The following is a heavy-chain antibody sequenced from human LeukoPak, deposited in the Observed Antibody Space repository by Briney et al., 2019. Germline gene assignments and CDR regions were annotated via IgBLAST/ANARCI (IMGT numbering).Heavy chain of an antibody. V-gene: IGHV4-4*07. Sequence: PSETLSLTCNVSGVSISSYYWSWIRQPAGKGLEWIGRIHTSGSTNYNSSLKSRVTMSVDMSKNQFSLKLSSVTAADTAVYYCARDQYYYDSSGYYRFDYWGQGTLVTVSS. D-gene: IGHD3-22*01. J-gene: IGHJ4*02. CDR2: IHTSGST. CDR3: ARDQYYYDSSGYYRFDY. CDR1: GVSISSYY.